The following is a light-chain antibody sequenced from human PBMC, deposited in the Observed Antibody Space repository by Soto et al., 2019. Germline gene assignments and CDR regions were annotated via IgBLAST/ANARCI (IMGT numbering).Light chain of an antibody. CDR1: NIGSKG. Sequence: SYELTQPLSVSVALGQTARITCGGNNIGSKGVHWYQQKPGQAPILVIYRDSSRPSEIPERFSGSNSGNTATLTISRAQAGDEADYFCQVWDSSTWVFGGGTKVTV. V-gene: IGLV3-9*01. CDR2: RDS. J-gene: IGLJ2*01. CDR3: QVWDSSTWV.